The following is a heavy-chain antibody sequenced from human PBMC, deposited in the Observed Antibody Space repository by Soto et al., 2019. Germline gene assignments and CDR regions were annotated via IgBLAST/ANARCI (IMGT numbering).Heavy chain of an antibody. CDR3: ARGEQLVHFDS. V-gene: IGHV1-2*04. CDR2: INPNGGGT. D-gene: IGHD6-6*01. J-gene: IGHJ4*01. Sequence: GASVKVYCKASGYIFPDYYVHWVRQAPGEGLEWMGRINPNGGGTNYAQKFEGWVTMTTDTSISTAYMELSRLNFDDTAVYYCARGEQLVHFDSWGQGTLVTVSS. CDR1: GYIFPDYY.